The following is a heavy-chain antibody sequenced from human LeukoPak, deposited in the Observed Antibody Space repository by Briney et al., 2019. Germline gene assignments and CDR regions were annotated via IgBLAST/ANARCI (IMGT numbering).Heavy chain of an antibody. J-gene: IGHJ5*02. D-gene: IGHD1-1*01. Sequence: SETLSLTCTVSGGSIRSYYWSWIRQPPGKGLEWIAYIYYSGSANYNPSLKSRVTISVDTSKNQFSLKLSSVTAADTAVYYCARPVPSRLGWFDPWGQGTLVTVSS. V-gene: IGHV4-59*08. CDR3: ARPVPSRLGWFDP. CDR1: GGSIRSYY. CDR2: IYYSGSA.